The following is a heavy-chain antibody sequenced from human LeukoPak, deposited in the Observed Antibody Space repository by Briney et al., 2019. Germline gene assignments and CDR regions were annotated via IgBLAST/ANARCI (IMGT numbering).Heavy chain of an antibody. Sequence: ASVKVSCKVSGYTLTELSMHLVRQAPGKGLEWMGGFDPEDGETIYAQKFQGRVTMTEDTSTDTAYMELSSLRSEDTAVYYCATGYYYDSSGLNWFDPWGQGTLVTVSS. V-gene: IGHV1-24*01. CDR1: GYTLTELS. CDR2: FDPEDGET. D-gene: IGHD3-22*01. CDR3: ATGYYYDSSGLNWFDP. J-gene: IGHJ5*02.